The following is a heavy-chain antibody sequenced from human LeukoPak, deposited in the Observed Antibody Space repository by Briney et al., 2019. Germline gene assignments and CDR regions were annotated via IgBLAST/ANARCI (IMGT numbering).Heavy chain of an antibody. D-gene: IGHD1-26*01. CDR1: SGSISSGNYY. CDR3: ARGMIGIVGATWDY. J-gene: IGHJ4*02. V-gene: IGHV4-61*02. CDR2: IYNNGST. Sequence: SQTLSLTCTVSSGSISSGNYYWSWIRQPAGKGLEWVGRIYNNGSTNYNPSLKSRVTISLDTSRNQFSLRLSSVTATDTAVYYCARGMIGIVGATWDYWGQGTLVTVSS.